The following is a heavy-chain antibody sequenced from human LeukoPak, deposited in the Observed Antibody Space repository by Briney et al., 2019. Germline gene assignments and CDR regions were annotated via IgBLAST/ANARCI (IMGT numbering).Heavy chain of an antibody. CDR2: IWYDGSNK. D-gene: IGHD2-2*01. J-gene: IGHJ3*02. Sequence: SGGSLRLSCAASGFTFSSYGMHWVRQAPGKGLEWVAVIWYDGSNKYYADSVEGRFTISRDNSKNTLYLQMNSLRAEDTAVYYCATLQIYCSSTSCHSDAFDIWGQGTMVTVSS. V-gene: IGHV3-33*01. CDR3: ATLQIYCSSTSCHSDAFDI. CDR1: GFTFSSYG.